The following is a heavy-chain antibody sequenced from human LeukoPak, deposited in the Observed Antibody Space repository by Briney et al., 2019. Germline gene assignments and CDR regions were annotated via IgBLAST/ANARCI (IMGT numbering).Heavy chain of an antibody. J-gene: IGHJ3*02. V-gene: IGHV4-59*12. CDR1: GGSISSYY. CDR2: IYYSGST. D-gene: IGHD4-17*01. CDR3: ARTTVTTPGDAFDI. Sequence: SETLSLTCTVSGGSISSYYWSWIRQPPGKGLEWIGYIYYSGSTYYNPSLKSRVTISVDTSKNQFSLKLSSVTAADTAVYYCARTTVTTPGDAFDIWGQGTMVTVSS.